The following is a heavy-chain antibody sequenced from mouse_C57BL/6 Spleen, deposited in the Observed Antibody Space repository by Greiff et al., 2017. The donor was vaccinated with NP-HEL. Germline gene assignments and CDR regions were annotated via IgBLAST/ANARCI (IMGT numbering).Heavy chain of an antibody. Sequence: EVQLQQSGPYLAKRGASVKMSCKASGYTFTDYNMQWVKQSHGTRMEGRGYVNPNNGGTSYNQKLKGKATLTVNKSSSPAYMELRSLTSEDSAVYYCASSYYYGSSYWYFDVWGTGTTVTVSS. CDR2: VNPNNGGT. CDR3: ASSYYYGSSYWYFDV. D-gene: IGHD1-1*01. J-gene: IGHJ1*03. CDR1: GYTFTDYN. V-gene: IGHV1-22*01.